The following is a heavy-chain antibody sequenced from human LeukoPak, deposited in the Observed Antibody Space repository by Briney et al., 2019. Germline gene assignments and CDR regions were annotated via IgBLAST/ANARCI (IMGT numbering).Heavy chain of an antibody. V-gene: IGHV1-46*01. D-gene: IGHD2-2*02. CDR2: IFSSGAT. Sequence: ASVKVSFKASGFDFTSNYLHWVRQAPGQGLEWMGIIFSSGATMYAQKFQGRVTVTRDTSTRTVFLEVSSLTSEDTAVYYCAREGGCSSTSCFTFDFWGQGTLVTVSS. J-gene: IGHJ4*02. CDR3: AREGGCSSTSCFTFDF. CDR1: GFDFTSNY.